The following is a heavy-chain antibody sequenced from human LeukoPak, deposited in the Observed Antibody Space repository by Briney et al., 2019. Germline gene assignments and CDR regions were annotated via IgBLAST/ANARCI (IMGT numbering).Heavy chain of an antibody. CDR2: INRSGST. J-gene: IGHJ4*02. D-gene: IGHD2-15*01. Sequence: SETLSLTCAVYGGSFSGYYWSWIRQPPGKGLEWIEEINRSGSTDYSPPLKSRVTISVDTSKNRFSLGLSPVTAADTAVYYCARAGRGGGMYWGQGTLVTVSS. CDR3: ARAGRGGGMY. V-gene: IGHV4-34*01. CDR1: GGSFSGYY.